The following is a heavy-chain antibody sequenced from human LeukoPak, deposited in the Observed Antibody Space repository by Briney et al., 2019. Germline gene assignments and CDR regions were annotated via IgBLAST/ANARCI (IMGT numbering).Heavy chain of an antibody. V-gene: IGHV1-69*01. CDR3: VRLPEPGARYYYGMDV. D-gene: IGHD1-14*01. J-gene: IGHJ6*02. CDR1: GGTFSSYA. CDR2: IIPIFGTA. Sequence: SVKVSCKASGGTFSSYAISWVRQAPGQGLEWMGGIIPIFGTANYAQKFQGRVTITADESTSTAYMELSSLRSEDTAVYYCVRLPEPGARYYYGMDVWGQGTTVTVSS.